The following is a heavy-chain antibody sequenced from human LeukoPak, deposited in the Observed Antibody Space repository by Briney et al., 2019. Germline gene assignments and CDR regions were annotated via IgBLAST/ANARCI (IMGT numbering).Heavy chain of an antibody. CDR2: INHSGST. D-gene: IGHD6-13*01. J-gene: IGHJ5*02. V-gene: IGHV4-34*01. CDR1: GGSFSGYY. Sequence: PSETLSLTYAVYGGSFSGYYWSWIRQPPGKGLEWIGEINHSGSTNYNPSLKSRLTISVDTSKNQFSLKLSSVTAADTAVYYCARGRAYSSSWYEAWFDPWGQGTLVTVSS. CDR3: ARGRAYSSSWYEAWFDP.